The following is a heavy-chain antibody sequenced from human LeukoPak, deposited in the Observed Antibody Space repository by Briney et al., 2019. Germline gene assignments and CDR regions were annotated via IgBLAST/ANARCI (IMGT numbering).Heavy chain of an antibody. CDR2: IASETYGGTA. CDR3: TRDQTPYY. J-gene: IGHJ4*02. V-gene: IGHV3-49*04. CDR1: GFTFGDYA. Sequence: GGSLRLSCTASGFTFGDYAMSWVRQAPGKGLEWVGFIASETYGGTAEYAAAVKGKFTISRDDSKSIAYLQMNSLKTEDTAVYYCTRDQTPYYWGQGTLVTVSS.